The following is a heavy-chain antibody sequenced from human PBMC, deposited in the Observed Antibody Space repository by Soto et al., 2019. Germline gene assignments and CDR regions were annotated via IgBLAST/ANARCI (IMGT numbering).Heavy chain of an antibody. CDR1: GFTFTGYA. D-gene: IGHD6-19*01. Sequence: QVQLVQSGTEEKKPGASVKVSCKASGFTFTGYAIHWVRQAPGQRLEWMGWLNAGNTNTKYSQKFQGRITITRDTSASTANMELSSLISEDTAVYYCAREGGWYVDYWGQGTLVIVSS. CDR2: LNAGNTNT. CDR3: AREGGWYVDY. V-gene: IGHV1-3*05. J-gene: IGHJ4*02.